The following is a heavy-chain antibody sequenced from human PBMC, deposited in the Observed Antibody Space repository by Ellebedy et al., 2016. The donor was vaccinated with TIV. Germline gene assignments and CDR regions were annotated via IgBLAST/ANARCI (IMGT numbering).Heavy chain of an antibody. Sequence: PGGPLRLSCEASGLTFTASNMHWVRQVSGKGLEWVGRTTSIANNYATGYAASVKGRFTISIDDSKTTAYLQMNSLKTEDTAVYYCTRTFDLNSSFFPDFDYWGQGSLVTVS. J-gene: IGHJ4*02. D-gene: IGHD6-13*01. V-gene: IGHV3-73*01. CDR3: TRTFDLNSSFFPDFDY. CDR2: TTSIANNYAT. CDR1: GLTFTASN.